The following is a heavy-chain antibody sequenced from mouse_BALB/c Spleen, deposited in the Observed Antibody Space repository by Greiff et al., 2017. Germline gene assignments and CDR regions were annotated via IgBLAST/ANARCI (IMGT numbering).Heavy chain of an antibody. CDR2: ISSGGSYT. CDR3: ARDYDYDEMGAMDY. D-gene: IGHD2-4*01. CDR1: GFTFSSYA. V-gene: IGHV5-9-3*01. Sequence: EVQLVESGGGLVKPGGSLKLSCAASGFTFSSYAMSWVRQTPEKRLEWVATISSGGSYTYYPDSVKGRFTISRDNAKNTLYLQMSSLRSEDTAMYYCARDYDYDEMGAMDYWGQGTSVTVSS. J-gene: IGHJ4*01.